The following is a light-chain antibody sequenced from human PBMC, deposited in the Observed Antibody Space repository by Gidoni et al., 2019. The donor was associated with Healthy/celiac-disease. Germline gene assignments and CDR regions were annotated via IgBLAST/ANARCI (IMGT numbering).Light chain of an antibody. J-gene: IGLJ2*01. CDR1: SSDVGGYNH. CDR2: AVS. CDR3: SSYTSSSIPVV. Sequence: QSALTQPASVSGSPGQSITIACTGTSSDVGGYNHVSWYQQHPGKAPKLMIYAVSNRPSGVSTRSSGSNSRNTASLTISGLQAEDEADYYCSSYTSSSIPVVFGGGTKLTVL. V-gene: IGLV2-14*01.